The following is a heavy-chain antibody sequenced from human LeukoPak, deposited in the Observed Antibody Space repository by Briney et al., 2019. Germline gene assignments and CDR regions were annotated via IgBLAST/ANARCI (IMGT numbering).Heavy chain of an antibody. J-gene: IGHJ4*02. D-gene: IGHD3-3*02. CDR2: IYHSGST. Sequence: PSETLSLTCAVSGGSISSGGYSWSWIRQPPGKGLEWIGYIYHSGSTYYNPSLKSRVTISVDRSKNQFSLKLSSVTAADTAVYYCARGGISRRWASGWFRPYYFDYWGQGTLVTVSS. V-gene: IGHV4-30-2*01. CDR3: ARGGISRRWASGWFRPYYFDY. CDR1: GGSISSGGYS.